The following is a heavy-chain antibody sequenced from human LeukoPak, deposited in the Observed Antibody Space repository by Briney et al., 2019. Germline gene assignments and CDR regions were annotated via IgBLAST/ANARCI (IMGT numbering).Heavy chain of an antibody. CDR2: ISAYGGSK. CDR3: AKYGSWVRGPLDV. CDR1: GFTFSTFA. J-gene: IGHJ6*04. Sequence: GGSLRLSCAASGFTFSTFAMSWVRQAPGKGLEWVSAISAYGGSKYYPDSVDSVKGRFTISRDNSKNTVYLQMNSLRAEDTAVYYCAKYGSWVRGPLDVWGKGTTVTVSS. V-gene: IGHV3-23*01. D-gene: IGHD6-13*01.